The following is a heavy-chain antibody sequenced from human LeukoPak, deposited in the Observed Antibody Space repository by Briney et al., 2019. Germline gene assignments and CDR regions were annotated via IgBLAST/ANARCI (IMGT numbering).Heavy chain of an antibody. V-gene: IGHV3-23*01. J-gene: IGHJ4*02. CDR3: ARDLCWGCFDD. D-gene: IGHD3-10*02. Sequence: GGSLRLSCAASGFTFSSYAMHWVRQAPGKGLEWVSAITSSGGSTYYGDSVKGRFTISRDNSRNTLYLQMNSLGVDDTAVYYCARDLCWGCFDDWGQGNLVTVSS. CDR2: ITSSGGST. CDR1: GFTFSSYA.